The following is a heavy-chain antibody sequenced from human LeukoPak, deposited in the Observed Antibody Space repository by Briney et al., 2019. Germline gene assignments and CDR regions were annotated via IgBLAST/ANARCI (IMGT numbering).Heavy chain of an antibody. J-gene: IGHJ6*02. CDR1: GYTFTSYG. V-gene: IGHV1-18*01. CDR3: ARGCSSTSCYSGYYYGMDV. D-gene: IGHD2-2*01. Sequence: ASVKVSCKASGYTFTSYGISWVRQAPGQGLEWMGWTSAYNGNTNYAQKLQGRVTMTTDTSTSTAYMELRSLRSDDTAVYYCARGCSSTSCYSGYYYGMDVWGQGTTVTVSS. CDR2: TSAYNGNT.